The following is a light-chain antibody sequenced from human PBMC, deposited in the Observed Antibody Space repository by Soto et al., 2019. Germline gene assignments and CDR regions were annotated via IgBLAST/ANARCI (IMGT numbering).Light chain of an antibody. CDR2: EVN. CDR1: SSDVGAYIY. CDR3: SAYSDIDTKV. Sequence: QSVLTQPASVSGSPGQSITISCGGTSSDVGAYIYVSWYQQFPGKAPKLILYEVNNRPSWVPNRFSGSKSGTTASLTISGLQPEDEADYYCSAYSDIDTKVFGTGAKVTVL. V-gene: IGLV2-14*03. J-gene: IGLJ1*01.